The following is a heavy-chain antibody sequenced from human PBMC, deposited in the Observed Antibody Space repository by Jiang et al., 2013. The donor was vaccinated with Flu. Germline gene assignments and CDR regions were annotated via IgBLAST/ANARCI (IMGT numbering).Heavy chain of an antibody. CDR2: VDGSGST. J-gene: IGHJ4*02. CDR1: GGSISSYY. V-gene: IGHV4-59*01. CDR3: ARTIGIAVAGRGYYFDY. D-gene: IGHD6-19*01. Sequence: GPGLVKPSETLSLTCTVSGGSISSYYWSWIRQPPGKGLEWIGFVDGSGSTNYNPSLKSRVTISVDTSKNQFSLKLSSVNAADTAVYHCARTIGIAVAGRGYYFDYWGQGTLVTVSS.